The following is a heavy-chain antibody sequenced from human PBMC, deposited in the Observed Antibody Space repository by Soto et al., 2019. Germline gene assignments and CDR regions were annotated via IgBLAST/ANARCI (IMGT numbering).Heavy chain of an antibody. D-gene: IGHD2-8*01. V-gene: IGHV3-74*01. J-gene: IGHJ4*02. CDR3: ARVPTGKYGVWNY. CDR2: INPGGSIT. Sequence: EEQLVESGGGLVQPGGSLRLSWEASGFTFSSYWLHWVRQAPGKGLVWVSRINPGGSITAYADSVKGRFTISRDNAKNTLYLQMNSLRGDDTAVYYCARVPTGKYGVWNYWGQGTLVTVSS. CDR1: GFTFSSYW.